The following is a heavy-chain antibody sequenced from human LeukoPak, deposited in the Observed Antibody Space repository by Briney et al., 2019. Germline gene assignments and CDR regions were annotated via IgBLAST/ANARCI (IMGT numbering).Heavy chain of an antibody. CDR3: TRGETGRDSSGYFGY. Sequence: ASVKVSCKASGYTFTSYDINWVRQATGQGLEWMGWINPNSGGTNYAQKFQGRVTVTRDTPISTAYMELSSLRSDDTAVYYCTRGETGRDSSGYFGYWGQGTLVTVSS. CDR2: INPNSGGT. CDR1: GYTFTSYD. J-gene: IGHJ4*02. D-gene: IGHD3-22*01. V-gene: IGHV1-2*02.